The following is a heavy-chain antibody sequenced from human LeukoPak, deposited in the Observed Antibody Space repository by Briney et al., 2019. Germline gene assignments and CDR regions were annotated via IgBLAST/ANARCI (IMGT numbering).Heavy chain of an antibody. CDR3: AKNGAISSYHYMDV. J-gene: IGHJ6*03. CDR2: ISGIGDII. D-gene: IGHD2-8*01. Sequence: GGSLILSCEASGFSFSNYAMSWVRQAPGKGLEWVSTISGIGDIIHYADSVKGRSTVSRDNSKNTLYVQMNSLRAEDTAVYYCAKNGAISSYHYMDVWGKGTTVTVSS. V-gene: IGHV3-23*01. CDR1: GFSFSNYA.